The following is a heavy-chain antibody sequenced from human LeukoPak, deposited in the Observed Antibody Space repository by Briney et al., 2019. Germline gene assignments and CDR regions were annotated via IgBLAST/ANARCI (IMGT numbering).Heavy chain of an antibody. D-gene: IGHD2-15*01. J-gene: IGHJ4*02. V-gene: IGHV3-15*01. CDR2: IKSKPDGGTT. CDR1: GFIFSNAW. CDR3: STGGYFFDY. Sequence: GGSLRLSCAGSGFIFSNAWMNWVRQAPGKGLERVGRIKSKPDGGTTDYAAPVQGRFTISRDDSKSTVYLQMNSLKTEDTAVYYCSTGGYFFDYWGQGTLVTVSS.